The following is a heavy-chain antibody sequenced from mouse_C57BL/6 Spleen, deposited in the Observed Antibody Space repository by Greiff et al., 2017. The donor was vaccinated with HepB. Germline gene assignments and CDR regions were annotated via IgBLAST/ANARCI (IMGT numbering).Heavy chain of an antibody. J-gene: IGHJ2*01. V-gene: IGHV1-55*01. CDR3: ARDRPSRQLRQRDY. Sequence: QVQLKQPGAELVKPGASVKMSCKASGYTFTSYWITWVKQRPGQGLEWIGDIYPGSGSTNYNEKFKSKATLTVDTSSSTAYMQLSSLTSEDSAVYYSARDRPSRQLRQRDYWGQGTTLTVSS. CDR2: IYPGSGST. D-gene: IGHD3-2*02. CDR1: GYTFTSYW.